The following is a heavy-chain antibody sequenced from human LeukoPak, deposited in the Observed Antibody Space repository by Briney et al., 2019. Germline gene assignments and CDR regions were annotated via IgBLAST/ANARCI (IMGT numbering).Heavy chain of an antibody. D-gene: IGHD3-16*02. V-gene: IGHV3-30*19. CDR1: GFTFSSYG. CDR2: IWYDGSNK. Sequence: GRSLRLSCAASGFTFSSYGMHWVRQAPGKGLEWVAVIWYDGSNKYYADSVKGRFTISRDNSKNTLYLQMNSLRAEDTAVYYCARGDYDYVWGSYRSGSRAFDIWGQGTMVTVSS. J-gene: IGHJ3*02. CDR3: ARGDYDYVWGSYRSGSRAFDI.